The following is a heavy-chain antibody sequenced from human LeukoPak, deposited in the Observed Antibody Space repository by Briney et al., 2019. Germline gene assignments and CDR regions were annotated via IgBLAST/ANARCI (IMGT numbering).Heavy chain of an antibody. CDR1: GFTFSSHA. V-gene: IGHV3-23*01. D-gene: IGHD3-22*01. J-gene: IGHJ4*02. Sequence: GGSLRLSCAASGFTFSSHAMSWVRQAPGKGLERVSGITSSGDATSHADSVRGRFTISRDNSRNTLYLQINSLRAEDTAAYYCATRNYYDSRGYYYYYFDFWGQGTLVTVSS. CDR2: ITSSGDAT. CDR3: ATRNYYDSRGYYYYYFDF.